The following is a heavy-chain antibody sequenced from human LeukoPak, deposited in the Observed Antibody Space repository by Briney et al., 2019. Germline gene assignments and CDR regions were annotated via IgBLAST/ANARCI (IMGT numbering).Heavy chain of an antibody. CDR3: ARDRFTRLQWQAHANYYYYYGMDV. Sequence: ASVKVSCKASGYTFTSYGISWVRQAPGQGLEWMGWISAYNGNTNYAQKLQGRVTMTTDTSTSTAYMELRSLRSDDTAVYYCARDRFTRLQWQAHANYYYYYGMDVWGQGTTVTVSS. CDR2: ISAYNGNT. D-gene: IGHD6-19*01. J-gene: IGHJ6*02. V-gene: IGHV1-18*01. CDR1: GYTFTSYG.